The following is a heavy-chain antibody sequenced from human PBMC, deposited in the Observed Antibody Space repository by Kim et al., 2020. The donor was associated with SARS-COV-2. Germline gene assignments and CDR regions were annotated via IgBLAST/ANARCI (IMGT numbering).Heavy chain of an antibody. Sequence: SETLSLTCTVSGGSISSSSYYWGWIRQPPGKGLEWIGSIYYSGSTYYNPSLKSRVTISVDTSKNQFSLKLSSVTAADTAVYYCASEGLDPSYNPFYYYDSSGYPRNFDYWGQGTLVTVSS. J-gene: IGHJ4*02. CDR2: IYYSGST. V-gene: IGHV4-39*01. CDR3: ASEGLDPSYNPFYYYDSSGYPRNFDY. D-gene: IGHD3-22*01. CDR1: GGSISSSSYY.